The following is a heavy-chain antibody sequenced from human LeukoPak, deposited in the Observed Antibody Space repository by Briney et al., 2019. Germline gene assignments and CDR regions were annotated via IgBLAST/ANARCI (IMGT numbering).Heavy chain of an antibody. D-gene: IGHD3-10*01. V-gene: IGHV3-23*01. CDR3: AKDGYGSGSYALRNYYFYYYGMDV. J-gene: IGHJ6*02. Sequence: GGSLRLSCAASGFTFSSYAMSWVRQAPGKGLEWVSAISGSGGSTYYADSVKGRFTISRDNSKNTLYLQMNSLRAEDTAVYYSAKDGYGSGSYALRNYYFYYYGMDVWGQGTTVTVSS. CDR1: GFTFSSYA. CDR2: ISGSGGST.